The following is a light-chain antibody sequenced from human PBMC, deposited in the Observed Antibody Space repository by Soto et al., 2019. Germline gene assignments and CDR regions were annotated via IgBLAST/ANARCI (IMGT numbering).Light chain of an antibody. J-gene: IGKJ1*01. CDR3: QQYATAPET. CDR1: QSVTSTS. V-gene: IGKV3-20*01. CDR2: GAS. Sequence: EIVLTQSPGTLSLSPGERATLSCRASQSVTSTSLAWYQQKPGQAPRHLIYGASSRATDIPDRFSGSGSGTDFTLIISRLEPEDFAVYYCQQYATAPETFGQGTKVEIK.